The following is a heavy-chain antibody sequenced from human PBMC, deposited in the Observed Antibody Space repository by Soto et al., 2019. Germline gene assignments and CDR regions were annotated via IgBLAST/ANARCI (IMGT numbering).Heavy chain of an antibody. CDR1: GFTFSSYW. Sequence: EVQLVESGGGLVQPGGSLRLSCAASGFTFSSYWMSWVRQAPGKGLEWVANIKQDGSEKYYVDSVKGRFTISRDNAKNSLYLQMNSLRAEDTAVYYCAREPNLNDVWALDIWGQGTMVTVSS. CDR2: IKQDGSEK. D-gene: IGHD1-1*01. V-gene: IGHV3-7*01. CDR3: AREPNLNDVWALDI. J-gene: IGHJ3*02.